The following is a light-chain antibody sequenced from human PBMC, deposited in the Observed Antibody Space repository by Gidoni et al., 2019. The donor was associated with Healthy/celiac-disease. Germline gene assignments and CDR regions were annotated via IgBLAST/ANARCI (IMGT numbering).Light chain of an antibody. Sequence: DIQMTQSPSSLSASVGDRVTITCRASQSISRYLNWYQQKPGKAPKLLIYAASSLQSWVPSRFSGSGSGTDFTLPISSLQPVDFATYYCQQSYSTLPLTFGGWTKVEIK. CDR2: AAS. J-gene: IGKJ4*01. V-gene: IGKV1-39*01. CDR1: QSISRY. CDR3: QQSYSTLPLT.